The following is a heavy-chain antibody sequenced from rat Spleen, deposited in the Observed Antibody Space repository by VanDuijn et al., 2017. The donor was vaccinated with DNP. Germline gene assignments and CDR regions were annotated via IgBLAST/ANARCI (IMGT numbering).Heavy chain of an antibody. V-gene: IGHV5-7*01. CDR3: TTPPTLDDWYFDF. J-gene: IGHJ1*01. CDR1: GFTFSNYD. CDR2: ISYDGSST. D-gene: IGHD3-4*01. Sequence: EVQLVESGGGLVQPGRSMKLSCAASGFTFSNYDMAWVRQAPKKGLEWVATISYDGSSTYYRDSVKGRFTISRDNAKSTLYLQMDSLRSEDTATYYCTTPPTLDDWYFDFWGPGTMVTVSS.